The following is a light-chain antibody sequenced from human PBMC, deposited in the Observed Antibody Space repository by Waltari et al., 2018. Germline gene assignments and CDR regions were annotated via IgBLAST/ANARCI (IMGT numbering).Light chain of an antibody. Sequence: QSALTHPPSASGSPGQSATISCTGTLSDLGGYHHVSWYQQHPGKAPKLMIYEVNERPSGVPDRFSGSKSGNTASLTVSGLQAEDEADYYCSSYAGSNYYVFGTGTKVTVL. V-gene: IGLV2-8*01. J-gene: IGLJ1*01. CDR2: EVN. CDR1: LSDLGGYHH. CDR3: SSYAGSNYYV.